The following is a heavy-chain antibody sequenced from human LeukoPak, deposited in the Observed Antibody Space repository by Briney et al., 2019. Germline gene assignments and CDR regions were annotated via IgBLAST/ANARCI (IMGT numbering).Heavy chain of an antibody. V-gene: IGHV4-38-2*01. CDR1: GYSISSGYF. CDR2: MYRDGTT. CDR3: ARSQSSGIVGANTQFYY. D-gene: IGHD1-26*01. J-gene: IGHJ4*02. Sequence: SETLSLTCAVSGYSISSGYFWGWSRQPPGNGLEWSGSMYRDGTTYYNPSLKGRVTISVDTSNNQFSLTLSSVTAADTAVYYCARSQSSGIVGANTQFYYWGQGTLVTVSS.